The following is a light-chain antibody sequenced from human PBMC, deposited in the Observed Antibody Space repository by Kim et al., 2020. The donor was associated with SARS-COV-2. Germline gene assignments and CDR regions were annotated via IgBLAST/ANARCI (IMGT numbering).Light chain of an antibody. V-gene: IGKV2-30*02. CDR2: KVS. CDR3: MQGTQWPRT. Sequence: QPASMSCRSSQGLVHGDGNTYLNWFHQRPGQSPRRLIYKVSKRDSGVPDRFSGSGSGSYFTLTISRVEAEDVGIYFCMQGTQWPRTFGLGTKVDIK. J-gene: IGKJ1*01. CDR1: QGLVHGDGNTY.